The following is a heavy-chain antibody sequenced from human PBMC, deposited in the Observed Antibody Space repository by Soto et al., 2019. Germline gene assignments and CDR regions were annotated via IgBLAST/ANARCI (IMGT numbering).Heavy chain of an antibody. CDR1: GYTFTSYG. Sequence: SVKVSCKASGYTFTSYGISWVRQAPGQELEWMGGIIPIFGTANYAQKFQGRVTITADESTSTAYMELSSLRSEDTAVYYCARKVVVLAPGISLDYYYYGMDVWGQGTTVTVS. CDR3: ARKVVVLAPGISLDYYYYGMDV. J-gene: IGHJ6*02. CDR2: IIPIFGTA. V-gene: IGHV1-69*13. D-gene: IGHD2-2*01.